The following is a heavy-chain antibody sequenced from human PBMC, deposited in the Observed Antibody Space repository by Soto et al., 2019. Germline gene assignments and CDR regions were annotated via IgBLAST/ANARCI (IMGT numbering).Heavy chain of an antibody. V-gene: IGHV1-69*01. J-gene: IGHJ4*02. Sequence: QVQLVQSGAEVKKPGSSVKVSCKASGGTFSSYAISWVRQAPGQGLEWMGGIIPIFGTANYAQKFQGRVTITAAECTSAAYMELSSLRSEDTAEYYCARGVSVVKNSIFDYWGQGTLVTVSS. CDR2: IIPIFGTA. CDR1: GGTFSSYA. CDR3: ARGVSVVKNSIFDY. D-gene: IGHD2-15*01.